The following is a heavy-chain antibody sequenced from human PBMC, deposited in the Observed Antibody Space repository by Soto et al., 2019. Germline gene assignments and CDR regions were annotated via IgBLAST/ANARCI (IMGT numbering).Heavy chain of an antibody. CDR2: INSDGSST. CDR1: GFTFSSYW. J-gene: IGHJ6*03. D-gene: IGHD2-2*01. V-gene: IGHV3-74*01. Sequence: GGSLRLSCAASGFTFSSYWMHWVRQAPGKGLVWVSRINSDGSSTSYADSVKGRFTISRDNAKNTLYLQMNSLRAEDTAVYYCARAEKNIVVVPAREYMDVWGKGTTVTVSS. CDR3: ARAEKNIVVVPAREYMDV.